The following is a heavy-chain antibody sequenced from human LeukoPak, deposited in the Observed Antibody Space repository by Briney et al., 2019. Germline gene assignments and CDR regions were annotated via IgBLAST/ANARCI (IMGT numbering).Heavy chain of an antibody. V-gene: IGHV3-23*01. CDR3: AKALLTYGDYNY. J-gene: IGHJ4*02. Sequence: GGSLRLSCAASGFTFSSYAMSWVRQAPGKGLEWVSGISGSGSSTYYADSVKGRFTISRDNSKNTLYLQMNSLRAEDTAVYYCAKALLTYGDYNYWGQGTLVTVSS. CDR1: GFTFSSYA. D-gene: IGHD4-17*01. CDR2: ISGSGSST.